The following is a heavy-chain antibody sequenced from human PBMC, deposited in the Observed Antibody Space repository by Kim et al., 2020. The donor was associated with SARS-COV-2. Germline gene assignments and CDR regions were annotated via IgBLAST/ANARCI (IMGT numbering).Heavy chain of an antibody. J-gene: IGHJ5*02. D-gene: IGHD5-18*01. CDR1: GFTFSAFA. CDR2: ISYNGART. CDR3: ARYTGSRALFDP. Sequence: GGSLRLSCAASGFTFSAFAMRWVRQAPGKGLEWVSSISYNGARTYYADSVKGRFTISRDTSRNTLYLQMNILNAEDTALYYCARYTGSRALFDPCCHGTL. V-gene: IGHV3-23*01.